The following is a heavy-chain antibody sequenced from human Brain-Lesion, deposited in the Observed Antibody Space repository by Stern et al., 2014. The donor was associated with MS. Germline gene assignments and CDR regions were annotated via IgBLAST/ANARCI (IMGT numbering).Heavy chain of an antibody. CDR2: IHYSGST. CDR1: GCSFNHYY. J-gene: IGHJ6*02. Sequence: QVQLVESGPGLVKPSETLSLTCPVSGCSFNHYYWSWVRQPPGKGLEWLGYIHYSGSTNSNPSLQGRVTISLDTSKTHFSLELSTVTPADTAVYFCARVGGYRGYERYSLVDYYYGMDVWGQGTTVAVSS. D-gene: IGHD5-12*01. CDR3: ARVGGYRGYERYSLVDYYYGMDV. V-gene: IGHV4-59*01.